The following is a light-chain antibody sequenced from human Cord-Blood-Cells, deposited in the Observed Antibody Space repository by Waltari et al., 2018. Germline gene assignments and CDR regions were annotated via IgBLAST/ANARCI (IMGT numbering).Light chain of an antibody. Sequence: DIQMTQSPSTLSASVGDRVTITCRASQSISSWLAWYQQKPGKAPKPLFYDASSLESGVPSRFSGSGSGTEFTLTISSLQPDDFATYYCQQYNSPFHFGPGTKVDIK. V-gene: IGKV1-5*01. CDR2: DAS. CDR3: QQYNSPFH. CDR1: QSISSW. J-gene: IGKJ3*01.